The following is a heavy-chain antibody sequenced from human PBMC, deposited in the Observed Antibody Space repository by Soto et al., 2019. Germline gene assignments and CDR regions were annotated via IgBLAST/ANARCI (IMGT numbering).Heavy chain of an antibody. CDR3: ARVWTSGSYYYFDY. CDR1: DGTISSYY. Sequence: PSETLPLTSTVSDGTISSYYGSWIRQKPGKGLEWIGYIYYSGSTNYNPSLKSRVTISVDTSKNQFSLKLSSVTAADTAVYYCARVWTSGSYYYFDYRGQGTLVTVSS. D-gene: IGHD3-10*01. CDR2: IYYSGST. J-gene: IGHJ4*02. V-gene: IGHV4-59*01.